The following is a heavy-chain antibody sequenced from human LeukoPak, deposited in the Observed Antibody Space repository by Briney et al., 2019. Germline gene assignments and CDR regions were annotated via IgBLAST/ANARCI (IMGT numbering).Heavy chain of an antibody. CDR1: GFTFSSYW. V-gene: IGHV3-74*01. J-gene: IGHJ4*02. CDR3: ARDFDRYYFDS. CDR2: INSVGSST. Sequence: GGSLRLSCAASGFTFSSYWMHWVRQAPGKGLVWVSRINSVGSSTTYADSVKGRFTISRDNAKNTLYLQMNNLRAEDTAVYYCARDFDRYYFDSWGQGTLVTVSS. D-gene: IGHD3-9*01.